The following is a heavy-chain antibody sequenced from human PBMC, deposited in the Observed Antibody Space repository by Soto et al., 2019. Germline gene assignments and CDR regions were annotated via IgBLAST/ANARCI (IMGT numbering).Heavy chain of an antibody. J-gene: IGHJ6*02. V-gene: IGHV4-34*01. Sequence: ETLSLTCAVYGGSFSGYYWSWIRQPPGKGLEWIGEINHSGSTNYNPSLKSRVTISVDTSKNQFSLKLSSVTAADTAVYYCARSGGYIVVVPAANASYYYYYYGMDVWGQGTTVTVSS. CDR1: GGSFSGYY. CDR3: ARSGGYIVVVPAANASYYYYYYGMDV. CDR2: INHSGST. D-gene: IGHD2-2*01.